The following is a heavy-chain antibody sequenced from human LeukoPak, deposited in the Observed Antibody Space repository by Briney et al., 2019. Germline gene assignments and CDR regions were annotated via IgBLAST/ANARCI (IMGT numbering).Heavy chain of an antibody. Sequence: ASVKVSCKASGYTFTSYGISWVRQAPGQGLEWMGWINTYNGNTNYAQKLQGGVTMTADTSTSTAYMELRSLKSDDTAVYYCARDLNCGGDCYPFDYWGQGTLVTVSS. CDR3: ARDLNCGGDCYPFDY. CDR2: INTYNGNT. D-gene: IGHD2-21*02. V-gene: IGHV1-18*01. J-gene: IGHJ4*02. CDR1: GYTFTSYG.